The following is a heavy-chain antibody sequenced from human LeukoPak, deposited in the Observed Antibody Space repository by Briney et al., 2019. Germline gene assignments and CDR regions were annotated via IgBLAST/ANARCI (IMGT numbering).Heavy chain of an antibody. Sequence: PGGSLRLSCAASGFTFSSYSMNWVRQAPGKGLEWVLSISSSSSYIYYADSVKGRFTISRDNAKNSLYLQMNSLRAEDTAVYYCALLSSSHDYWGQGTLVTVSS. J-gene: IGHJ4*02. CDR1: GFTFSSYS. D-gene: IGHD6-13*01. CDR3: ALLSSSHDY. V-gene: IGHV3-21*01. CDR2: ISSSSSYI.